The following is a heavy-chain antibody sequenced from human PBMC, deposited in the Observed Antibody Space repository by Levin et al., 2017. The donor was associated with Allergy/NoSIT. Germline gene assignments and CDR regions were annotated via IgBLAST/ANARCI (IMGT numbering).Heavy chain of an antibody. CDR3: ARSREGYSSSWYWFDS. D-gene: IGHD6-13*01. J-gene: IGHJ5*01. V-gene: IGHV4-59*01. CDR2: IYYSGSTT. CDR1: GGSISSYY. Sequence: SETLSLTCSVSGGSISSYYWSWIRQPPGKGLEWIGYIYYSGSTTSYNPSLDGRVTISVDTSKDQFSLKVSSVTAADTAIYYCARSREGYSSSWYWFDSWGQGTLVTVSS.